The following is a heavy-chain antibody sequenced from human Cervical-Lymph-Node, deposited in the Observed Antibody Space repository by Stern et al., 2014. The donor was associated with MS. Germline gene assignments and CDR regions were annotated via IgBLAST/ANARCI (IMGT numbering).Heavy chain of an antibody. V-gene: IGHV1-2*02. CDR1: GYTFTDYY. D-gene: IGHD6-6*01. J-gene: IGHJ4*02. CDR3: AREGRRHNEYHYDY. CDR2: INPNTGGA. Sequence: QVQLVQSGAEVQKPGASVKVSCKTSGYTFTDYYPHWVRQAPGQGLEWMGWINPNTGGAIYAQKFQGRVTMTRDTSISTAYMELRSLRSDDTAIYYCAREGRRHNEYHYDYWGQGTLVTVSS.